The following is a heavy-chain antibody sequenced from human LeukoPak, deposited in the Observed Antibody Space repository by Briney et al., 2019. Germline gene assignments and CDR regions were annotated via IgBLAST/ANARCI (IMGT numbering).Heavy chain of an antibody. CDR2: ISSSGSTI. V-gene: IGHV3-11*01. J-gene: IGHJ3*02. CDR3: ARPDYGDYVILDAFDI. D-gene: IGHD4-17*01. Sequence: GGSLRLSCAASGFTFSDYYMSWIRQAPGKGMEWVSYISSSGSTIYYADSVKGRFTISRDNAKNSLYLQMNSLRAEDTAVYYCARPDYGDYVILDAFDIWGQGTMVTVSS. CDR1: GFTFSDYY.